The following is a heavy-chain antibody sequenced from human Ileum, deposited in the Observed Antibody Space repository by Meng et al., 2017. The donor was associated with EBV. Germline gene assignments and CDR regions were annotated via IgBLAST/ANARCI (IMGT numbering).Heavy chain of an antibody. CDR1: GFIFSNYA. CDR2: MSNDGNTK. D-gene: IGHD1-26*01. Sequence: QGQVWGSGGGVVQPWRSLRLSCIASGFIFSNYAMHWVRQSPGKGLEWVAVMSNDGNTKEYADSVKGRFTISRDNSKNEVYLQMNSLRGEDTALYYCLRESDDGGSYYAYWGQGTLVTVSS. V-gene: IGHV3-30*14. CDR3: LRESDDGGSYYAY. J-gene: IGHJ4*02.